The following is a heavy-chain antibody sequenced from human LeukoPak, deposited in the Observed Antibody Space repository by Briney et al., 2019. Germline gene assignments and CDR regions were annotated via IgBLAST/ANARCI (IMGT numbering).Heavy chain of an antibody. CDR1: GGTFSSYA. CDR2: IIPILGIA. Sequence: ASVKVSCKASGGTFSSYAISWVRQAPGQGLEWMGRIIPILGIANYAQKFQGRVTITADKSTSTAYMELSSLRSVDTAVYYCARDRDWSRRKDAFDIWGQGTMVTVSS. CDR3: ARDRDWSRRKDAFDI. J-gene: IGHJ3*02. V-gene: IGHV1-69*04. D-gene: IGHD1-1*01.